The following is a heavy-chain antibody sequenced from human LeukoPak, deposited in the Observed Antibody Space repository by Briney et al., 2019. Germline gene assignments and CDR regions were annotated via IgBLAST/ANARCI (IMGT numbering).Heavy chain of an antibody. Sequence: GASVKVSCKASGYTFTSYGISWVRQAPGQGLEWMGWISAYNGNTNYAQKLQGRVTMTTDTSTSTAYMELRSLRSDDTAVYYCARGDHNYYDSSGYPPYFDYWGQGTLVTVSS. J-gene: IGHJ4*02. CDR1: GYTFTSYG. CDR3: ARGDHNYYDSSGYPPYFDY. D-gene: IGHD3-22*01. V-gene: IGHV1-18*01. CDR2: ISAYNGNT.